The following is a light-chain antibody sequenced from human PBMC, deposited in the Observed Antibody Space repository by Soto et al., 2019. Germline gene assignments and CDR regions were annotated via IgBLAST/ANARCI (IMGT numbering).Light chain of an antibody. CDR3: SSYTSSSTLYV. V-gene: IGLV2-14*01. Sequence: LTQAASGKGAAVGAITISSTGTSSDFGGYNYVSWYQQHPGKAPKLMIYDVSNRPSGVSNRFSGSKSGNTASLTISGLQAEDEADYYCSSYTSSSTLYVFGPGTKVTVL. CDR1: SSDFGGYNY. J-gene: IGLJ1*01. CDR2: DVS.